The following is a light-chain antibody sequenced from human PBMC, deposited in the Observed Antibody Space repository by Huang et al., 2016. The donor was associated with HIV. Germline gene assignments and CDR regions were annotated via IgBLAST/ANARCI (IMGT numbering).Light chain of an antibody. CDR1: QSVGSN. Sequence: EIVMTQSPVILSVSPGERATLSCRASQSVGSNLAWYQQKPGQAPRLLIYGASTRATGIPGRFSGSGSGTEFTLTISSLHSEDFAVYHCQQYNNWPPWTFGQGTKVEMK. CDR2: GAS. CDR3: QQYNNWPPWT. V-gene: IGKV3-15*01. J-gene: IGKJ1*01.